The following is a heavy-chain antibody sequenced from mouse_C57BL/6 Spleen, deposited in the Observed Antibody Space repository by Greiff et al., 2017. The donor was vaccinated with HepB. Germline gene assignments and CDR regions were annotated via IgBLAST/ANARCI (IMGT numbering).Heavy chain of an antibody. Sequence: EVKLQESGPGLVKPSQSLSLTCSVTGYSITSGYYWNWIRQFPGNKLEWMGYISYDGSNNYNPSLKNRISITRDTSKNQFFLKLNSVTTEDTATYYCARGTTVDYYAMDYWGQGTSVTVSS. CDR3: ARGTTVDYYAMDY. V-gene: IGHV3-6*01. J-gene: IGHJ4*01. CDR2: ISYDGSN. CDR1: GYSITSGYY. D-gene: IGHD1-1*01.